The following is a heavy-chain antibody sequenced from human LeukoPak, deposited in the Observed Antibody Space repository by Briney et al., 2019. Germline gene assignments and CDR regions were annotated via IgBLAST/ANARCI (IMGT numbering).Heavy chain of an antibody. D-gene: IGHD6-13*01. J-gene: IGHJ2*01. CDR1: GYSFTTYW. CDR3: ARRPGIAAAGTWYFDL. V-gene: IGHV5-51*01. CDR2: IYPGDSDT. Sequence: GESLKISCKGSGYSFTTYWIGWVRQMPGKGLEWMGIIYPGDSDTRYSPSFQGQVTISADKSISTAYLQWSSVKASDTAMYYCARRPGIAAAGTWYFDLWGRGTLVTVSS.